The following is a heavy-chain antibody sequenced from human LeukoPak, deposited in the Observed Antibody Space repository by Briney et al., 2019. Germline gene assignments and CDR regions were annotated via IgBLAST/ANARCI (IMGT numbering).Heavy chain of an antibody. V-gene: IGHV3-23*01. Sequence: GGSLRLSCAASGFTFSTYAMSWVRQAPGKGLEWVSDISASGGSTYYADSVKGRFTVSRDNSKNTLYLQMSSLRADDTAVYYCAKGPRQQLVTRFDNWGQGTLVTVSS. CDR2: ISASGGST. D-gene: IGHD6-13*01. CDR1: GFTFSTYA. CDR3: AKGPRQQLVTRFDN. J-gene: IGHJ4*02.